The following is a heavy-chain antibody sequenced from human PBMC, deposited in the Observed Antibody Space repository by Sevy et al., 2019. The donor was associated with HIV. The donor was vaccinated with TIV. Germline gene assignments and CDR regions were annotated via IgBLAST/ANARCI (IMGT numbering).Heavy chain of an antibody. J-gene: IGHJ6*02. D-gene: IGHD4-4*01. CDR2: FDPEDGET. CDR3: ATGPVTSSGMDV. Sequence: ASVKVSCKVSGYTLTELSMHWVRQAPGKGREWVGGFDPEDGETIYAQKFQGRVTMTEDTSTDTAYMELSSLRSEDTAVYYCATGPVTSSGMDVWGQGTTVTVSS. CDR1: GYTLTELS. V-gene: IGHV1-24*01.